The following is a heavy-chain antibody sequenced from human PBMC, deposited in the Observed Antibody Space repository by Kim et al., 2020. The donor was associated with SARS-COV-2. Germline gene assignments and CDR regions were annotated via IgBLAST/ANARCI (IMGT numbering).Heavy chain of an antibody. J-gene: IGHJ2*01. Sequence: SETLSLTCTVSGGSISSYYWSWIRQPAGKGLEWIGRIYTSGSTNYNPSLKSRVTMSVDTSKNQFSLKLSSVTAADTAVYYCARDPSGRGTGHWYFDLWGRGTLVTVSS. V-gene: IGHV4-4*07. CDR2: IYTSGST. CDR1: GGSISSYY. D-gene: IGHD3-16*01. CDR3: ARDPSGRGTGHWYFDL.